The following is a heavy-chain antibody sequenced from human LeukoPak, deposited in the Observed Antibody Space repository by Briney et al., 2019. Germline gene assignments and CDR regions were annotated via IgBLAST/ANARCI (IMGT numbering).Heavy chain of an antibody. J-gene: IGHJ5*02. V-gene: IGHV7-4-1*02. CDR3: ARHYADSSSNRIDP. D-gene: IGHD4-17*01. CDR2: INTNTGNP. Sequence: ASVKVSCKASGYNFTSYATNWVRQAPGQGLEWMGWINTNTGNPTYAQGFTGRFVFSLDTSVSTAYLQISSLRAEDTAVYYCARHYADSSSNRIDPWGQGTLVTVSS. CDR1: GYNFTSYA.